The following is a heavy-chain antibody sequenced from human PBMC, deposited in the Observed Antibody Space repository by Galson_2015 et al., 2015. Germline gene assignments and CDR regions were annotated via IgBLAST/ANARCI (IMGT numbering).Heavy chain of an antibody. D-gene: IGHD3-3*01. Sequence: QSGAEVKKPGESLKISCKGSGYSFTSYWIGWVRQMPGEGLEWMGIIYPGDSDTRYSPSFQGQVTISADKSISTAYLQWSSLKASDTAMYYCARQYYDFWSGYYTYNWFDPWGQGTLVTVSS. CDR1: GYSFTSYW. CDR2: IYPGDSDT. V-gene: IGHV5-51*01. J-gene: IGHJ5*02. CDR3: ARQYYDFWSGYYTYNWFDP.